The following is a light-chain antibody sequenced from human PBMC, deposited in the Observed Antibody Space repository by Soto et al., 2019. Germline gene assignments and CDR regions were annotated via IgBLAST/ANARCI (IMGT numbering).Light chain of an antibody. CDR3: SSYAGSHNLGV. Sequence: QSALTQPPSASGSPGQSVTISCTGTSSDVGGYNYVSWYQQHPGKAPKLMIYEVSKRPSGVPDRFSGSKSGNTASLTVSGLPAEDEADYYCSSYAGSHNLGVFGGGTKLTVL. CDR1: SSDVGGYNY. CDR2: EVS. V-gene: IGLV2-8*01. J-gene: IGLJ2*01.